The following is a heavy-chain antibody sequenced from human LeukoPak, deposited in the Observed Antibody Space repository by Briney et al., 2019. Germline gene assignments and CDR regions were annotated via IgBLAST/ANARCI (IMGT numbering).Heavy chain of an antibody. J-gene: IGHJ4*02. CDR3: ARVGPIVGANYLDY. V-gene: IGHV3-11*04. Sequence: GGSLRLSCAASGFTFSDYYMTWIRQAPGKGLEWISYISTSGGTTSYPDSVSGRFTISRDNAKNSLYLQMSSLRAEDTALYYCARVGPIVGANYLDYWGQGTLLTVSA. CDR1: GFTFSDYY. CDR2: ISTSGGTT. D-gene: IGHD1-26*01.